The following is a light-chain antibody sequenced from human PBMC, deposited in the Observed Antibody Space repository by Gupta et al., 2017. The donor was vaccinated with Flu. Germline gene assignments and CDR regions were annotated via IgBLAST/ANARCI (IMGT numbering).Light chain of an antibody. J-gene: IGKJ4*01. Sequence: PATLSLSPGERATLSCGASQSVSNYLAWYQQRPGQAPRLLIYDASNRATGIPARFSGSGSGTDFTLTISSLEPEDSAVYYCQQRSNWPLTFGGGTKVEIK. CDR1: QSVSNY. V-gene: IGKV3-11*01. CDR3: QQRSNWPLT. CDR2: DAS.